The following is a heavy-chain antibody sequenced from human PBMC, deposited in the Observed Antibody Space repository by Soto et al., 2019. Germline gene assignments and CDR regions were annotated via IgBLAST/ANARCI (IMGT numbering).Heavy chain of an antibody. J-gene: IGHJ4*02. V-gene: IGHV3-9*01. D-gene: IGHD6-13*01. CDR1: GFTFDDYA. Sequence: GGSLRLSCAASGFTFDDYAMHWVRQAPGKGLEWVSGISWNSGSIGYADSVKGRFTISRDNAKNSLYLQMNSLRAEDTALYYCARLYSSSWQELDYWGQGTLVTVSS. CDR2: ISWNSGSI. CDR3: ARLYSSSWQELDY.